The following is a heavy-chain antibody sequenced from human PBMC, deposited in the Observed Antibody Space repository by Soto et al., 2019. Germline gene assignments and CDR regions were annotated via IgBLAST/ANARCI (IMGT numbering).Heavy chain of an antibody. V-gene: IGHV1-2*02. D-gene: IGHD6-19*01. Sequence: ASVKVSCKASGYTFTGYYMHWVRQAPGQGLEWMGWINPNSGGTNYAQKFQGRVTMTRDTSISTAYMELSRLRSDDTAVYDCARATSGIAVAGNRRYDYWGQGTLVTSPQ. CDR3: ARATSGIAVAGNRRYDY. J-gene: IGHJ4*02. CDR2: INPNSGGT. CDR1: GYTFTGYY.